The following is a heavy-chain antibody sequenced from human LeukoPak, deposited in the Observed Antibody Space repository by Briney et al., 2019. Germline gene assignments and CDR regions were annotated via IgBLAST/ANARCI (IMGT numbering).Heavy chain of an antibody. Sequence: GGFLRLSCAASGFTFSSYGMHWVRQAPGKGLEWVAFIRYDGSNKYYADSVKGRFTISRDNSKNTLYLQMNSLRAEDTAVYYCAKDGVDIVVVTAIPGYYYYYMDVWGKGTTVTISS. V-gene: IGHV3-30*02. CDR1: GFTFSSYG. D-gene: IGHD2-21*02. CDR3: AKDGVDIVVVTAIPGYYYYYMDV. J-gene: IGHJ6*03. CDR2: IRYDGSNK.